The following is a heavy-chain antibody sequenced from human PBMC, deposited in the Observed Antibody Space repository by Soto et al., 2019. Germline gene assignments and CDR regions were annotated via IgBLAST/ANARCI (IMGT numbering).Heavy chain of an antibody. D-gene: IGHD1-26*01. CDR3: ATGGNSRNDAFDM. Sequence: VQLVQSGAEVKKPGASVRISCKTSGYRFTSYYVHWVRQAPGQGLEWVGIINPSSGSTSYAQKFQGSVTLTRDTSTSTVYMELSRLKSEDTAVYYCATGGNSRNDAFDMWGQGTMVNVSS. CDR1: GYRFTSYY. V-gene: IGHV1-46*01. CDR2: INPSSGST. J-gene: IGHJ3*02.